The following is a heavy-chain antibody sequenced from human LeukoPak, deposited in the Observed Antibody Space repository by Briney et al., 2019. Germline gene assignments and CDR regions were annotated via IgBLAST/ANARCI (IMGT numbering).Heavy chain of an antibody. CDR1: GYTFTSYY. CDR3: ARFAVHRRLTVAGQFGLDY. CDR2: INPSGGST. J-gene: IGHJ4*02. D-gene: IGHD6-19*01. V-gene: IGHV1-46*01. Sequence: ASVKVSCNASGYTFTSYYMHWVRQAPGQGLEWMGIINPSGGSTNYAQKFQGRVTMTRDTSTSTVYMELSSLRSEDTAVYYCARFAVHRRLTVAGQFGLDYWGQGTLVSVSS.